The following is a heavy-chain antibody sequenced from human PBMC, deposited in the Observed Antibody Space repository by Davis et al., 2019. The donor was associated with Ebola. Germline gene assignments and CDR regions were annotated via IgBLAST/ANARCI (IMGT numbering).Heavy chain of an antibody. Sequence: GGSLRLSCAASGFTFSSYCMHWVRQAPGKGLEWVAVIWYDGSNKYYADSVKGRFTISRDNSKNTLYLQMNSLRAEDTAVYYCARGGDIVVVVAATPDYYGMDVWGQGTTVTVSS. CDR3: ARGGDIVVVVAATPDYYGMDV. CDR1: GFTFSSYC. CDR2: IWYDGSNK. V-gene: IGHV3-33*01. J-gene: IGHJ6*02. D-gene: IGHD2-15*01.